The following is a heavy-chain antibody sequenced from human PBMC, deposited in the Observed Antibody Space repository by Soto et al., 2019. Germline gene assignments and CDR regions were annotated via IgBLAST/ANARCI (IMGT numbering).Heavy chain of an antibody. D-gene: IGHD6-13*01. CDR2: VYYSGDT. CDR3: ARRALDTGSWDFDY. CDR1: GVSISSNSYY. Sequence: QLQLQESGPGLVKPSETLSLTCTVSGVSISSNSYYWGWIRQTPGKGLEWIGSVYYSGDTYYNPSLKSPVPMSVDASKNHFSLKLISVTAANTALYYCARRALDTGSWDFDYWGQGTLVTVSP. V-gene: IGHV4-39*02. J-gene: IGHJ4*02.